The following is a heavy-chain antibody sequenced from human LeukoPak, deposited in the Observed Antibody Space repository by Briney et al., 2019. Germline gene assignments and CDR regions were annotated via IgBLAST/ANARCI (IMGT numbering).Heavy chain of an antibody. D-gene: IGHD3-22*01. CDR2: ISSSSSYI. J-gene: IGHJ4*02. V-gene: IGHV3-21*01. CDR3: ARFHKYYYDSSGYSYYFDY. Sequence: GGSLRLSCAASGFTFSSYSMNWVRQAPGKGLEWVSSISSSSSYIYYADSVKGRFTISRDNAKNSLYLQMNSLRAEDTAVYYCARFHKYYYDSSGYSYYFDYWGQGTLVTVSS. CDR1: GFTFSSYS.